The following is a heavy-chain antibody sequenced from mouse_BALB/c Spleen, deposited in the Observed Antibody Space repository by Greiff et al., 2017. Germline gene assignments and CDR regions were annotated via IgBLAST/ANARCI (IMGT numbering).Heavy chain of an antibody. CDR3: ARLYYGSSSAY. CDR2: INPSTGYT. CDR1: GYTFTSYW. Sequence: QVQLQQSGAELAKPGASVKMSCKASGYTFTSYWMHWVKQRPGQGLEWIGYINPSTGYTEYNQKFKDKATLTADKSSSTAYMQLSSLTSEDSAVYYCARLYYGSSSAYWGQGTLVTVSA. D-gene: IGHD1-1*01. V-gene: IGHV1-7*01. J-gene: IGHJ3*01.